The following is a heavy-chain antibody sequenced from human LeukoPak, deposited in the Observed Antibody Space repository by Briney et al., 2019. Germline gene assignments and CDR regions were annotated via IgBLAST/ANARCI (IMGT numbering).Heavy chain of an antibody. CDR3: ARANFLYCSSSTCLFDY. V-gene: IGHV1-2*02. D-gene: IGHD2-2*01. J-gene: IGHJ4*02. Sequence: GASVKVSCKASGYTCTDYYMHWVRQAPGQGFEWMGWINPNDGDTNYAQKFQGRVTMTRDTSISTAHMEVSRLRSDDTAVYYCARANFLYCSSSTCLFDYWGQGTLVTVSS. CDR1: GYTCTDYY. CDR2: INPNDGDT.